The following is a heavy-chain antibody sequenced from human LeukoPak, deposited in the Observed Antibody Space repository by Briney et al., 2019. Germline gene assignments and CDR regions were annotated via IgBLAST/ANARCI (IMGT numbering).Heavy chain of an antibody. CDR1: GFTFSSYN. CDR2: ISSSSRTI. J-gene: IGHJ6*02. V-gene: IGHV3-48*01. CDR3: VGRPYYYYGMDV. Sequence: GGSLRLSCAASGFTFSSYNMNWVRQAPGKGLEWVSHISSSSRTIYYADPVKGRFTISRDNAKNSLYLQMSSLRAEDTAIYYCVGRPYYYYGMDVWGQGTTVTVSS.